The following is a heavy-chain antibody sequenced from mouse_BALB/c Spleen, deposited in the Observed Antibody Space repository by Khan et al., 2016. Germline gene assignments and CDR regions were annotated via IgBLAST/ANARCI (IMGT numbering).Heavy chain of an antibody. Sequence: QVQLQQSGAELVRPGVSVKISCKGSGYTFTDYAMHWVKQSHAKSLEWIGVISTYYVDASYNQNFRGKATMTVDKAARRAYMELARLTSYDSAIYDCARNEGYFAWFAYWGQGTLVTVSA. J-gene: IGHJ3*01. CDR3: ARNEGYFAWFAY. CDR1: GYTFTDYA. CDR2: ISTYYVDA. D-gene: IGHD2-3*01. V-gene: IGHV1S137*01.